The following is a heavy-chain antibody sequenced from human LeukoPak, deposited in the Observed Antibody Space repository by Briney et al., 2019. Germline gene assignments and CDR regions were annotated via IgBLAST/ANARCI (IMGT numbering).Heavy chain of an antibody. V-gene: IGHV3-48*03. CDR2: ISSSGRST. Sequence: GGSLRLSCAASGFTLSDYEMNWIRQAPGKGLEWVAYISSSGRSTYYADSVEGRFTISRGNTKNSLCLQMDSLRAEDTAVYYCARDPDCSGGRCSERGLDYWGQGTLVTVSS. D-gene: IGHD2-15*01. CDR3: ARDPDCSGGRCSERGLDY. J-gene: IGHJ4*02. CDR1: GFTLSDYE.